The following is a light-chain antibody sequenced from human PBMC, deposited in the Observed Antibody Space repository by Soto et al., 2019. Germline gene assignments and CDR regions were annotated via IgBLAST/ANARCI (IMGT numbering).Light chain of an antibody. CDR1: RSNIGSNT. Sequence: QSVLTQPPSASGAPGQRVTISCSGSRSNIGSNTVNWYQQLPGTAPKLLIYSHNQRPSGVPDRFSVSKSGTSASLAISGLQSEDEADYYCATWDDTLDGYVFGTGTQVTVL. CDR2: SHN. J-gene: IGLJ1*01. CDR3: ATWDDTLDGYV. V-gene: IGLV1-44*01.